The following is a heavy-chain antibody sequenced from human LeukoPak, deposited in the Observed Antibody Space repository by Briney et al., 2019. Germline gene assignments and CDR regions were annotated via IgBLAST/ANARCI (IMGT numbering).Heavy chain of an antibody. J-gene: IGHJ4*02. D-gene: IGHD2-2*01. CDR2: INPNSGGT. CDR1: GYTFTGYY. Sequence: ASVKVSCKASGYTFTGYYMHWVRQAPGQELEWMRWINPNSGGTNYAQKFQGRVTMTRDTSISTAYMELSRLRSDDTAVYYCARDTACSSTSCYRVKNFDYWGQGTLVTVSS. CDR3: ARDTACSSTSCYRVKNFDY. V-gene: IGHV1-2*02.